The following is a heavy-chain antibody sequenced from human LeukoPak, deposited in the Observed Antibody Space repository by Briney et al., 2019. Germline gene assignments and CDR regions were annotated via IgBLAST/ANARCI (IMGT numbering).Heavy chain of an antibody. J-gene: IGHJ6*03. Sequence: GASVKVSCKASGYTFTSYGISWVRQAPGQGLEWMGWISAYNGKTKYAQKLQDRVTMTTDTSTTTAYMELRSLRSEDTAVYYCAGAAADNYYYYMDVWGKGTTVTISS. V-gene: IGHV1-18*01. CDR3: AGAAADNYYYYMDV. D-gene: IGHD6-13*01. CDR1: GYTFTSYG. CDR2: ISAYNGKT.